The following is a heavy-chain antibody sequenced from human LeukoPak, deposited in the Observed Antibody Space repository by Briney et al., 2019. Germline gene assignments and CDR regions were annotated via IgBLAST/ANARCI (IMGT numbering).Heavy chain of an antibody. V-gene: IGHV3-43*02. Sequence: GGSLRLSCAASGFTFDDYAMHWVRQAPGKGLEWVSLISGDGGSTYYADSGKGRFTISRDNSKNSLYLQMNSLRTEDTALYYCAKDYTDYYDSSGLLSGYWGQGTLVTVSS. D-gene: IGHD3-22*01. CDR1: GFTFDDYA. CDR2: ISGDGGST. J-gene: IGHJ4*02. CDR3: AKDYTDYYDSSGLLSGY.